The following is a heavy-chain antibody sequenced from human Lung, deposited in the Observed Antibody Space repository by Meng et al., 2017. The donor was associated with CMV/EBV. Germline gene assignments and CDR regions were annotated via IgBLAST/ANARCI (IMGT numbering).Heavy chain of an antibody. D-gene: IGHD5-24*01. CDR1: GYTFTSYS. Sequence: KVSCKASGYTFTSYSMHWVRQAPGQGLEWMAIINPSGGSTSYAQKFQGRVTMTRDTSTSTVYMELSSLRSEDTAVYYCARDLGYNDDYWGQGTLVTVSS. V-gene: IGHV1-46*01. CDR2: INPSGGST. CDR3: ARDLGYNDDY. J-gene: IGHJ4*02.